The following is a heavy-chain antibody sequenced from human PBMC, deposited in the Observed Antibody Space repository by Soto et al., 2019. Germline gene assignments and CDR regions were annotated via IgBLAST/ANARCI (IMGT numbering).Heavy chain of an antibody. V-gene: IGHV3-48*02. CDR1: GFTFRRYS. Sequence: QPGGSLRLSCAASGFTFRRYSMNWVRQAPGKGLEWVSFIGSSGSTIYYADSVKGRFTISRDNAKTALYLQMNSLRDEDTAVYYCVRDGGGYDYYYYYGMDVWGQGTTVTVSS. D-gene: IGHD5-12*01. CDR2: IGSSGSTI. J-gene: IGHJ6*02. CDR3: VRDGGGYDYYYYYGMDV.